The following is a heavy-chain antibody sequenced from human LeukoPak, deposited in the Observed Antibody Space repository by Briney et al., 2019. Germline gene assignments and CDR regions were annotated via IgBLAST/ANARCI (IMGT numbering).Heavy chain of an antibody. V-gene: IGHV4-30-4*01. CDR1: GGSISSGVYF. CDR3: ARVGYGDYVGFDY. J-gene: IGHJ4*02. D-gene: IGHD4-17*01. Sequence: SETLSLTCTVTGGSISSGVYFWSWIRQPPGKGLEWIGYTHDSGSTYYNPSLKSRVTKSLDTFKNQFSLKLSSVTAADTAVFYCARVGYGDYVGFDYWGQGTLVTVSS. CDR2: THDSGST.